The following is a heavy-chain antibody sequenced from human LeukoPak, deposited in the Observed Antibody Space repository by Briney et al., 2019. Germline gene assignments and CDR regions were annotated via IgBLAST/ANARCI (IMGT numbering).Heavy chain of an antibody. D-gene: IGHD3-22*01. V-gene: IGHV1-18*01. CDR3: ARGPGGRSGYHPLEDYYYYYYMDV. Sequence: GASVKVSCKASGYTFTSYGINWVRQAPGQGLEWMGWISAYKGNTNYAQKVQGRVTLTTDTSTSTAYMELRSLRSDDTAVYYCARGPGGRSGYHPLEDYYYYYYMDVWGKGTTVTVSS. CDR2: ISAYKGNT. J-gene: IGHJ6*03. CDR1: GYTFTSYG.